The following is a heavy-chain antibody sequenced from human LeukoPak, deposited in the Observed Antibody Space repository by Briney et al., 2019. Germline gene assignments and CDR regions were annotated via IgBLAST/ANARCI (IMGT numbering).Heavy chain of an antibody. D-gene: IGHD3-10*01. Sequence: PGGSLRLSCAASAFTLSKYWMLRVRQAPRKGLVSLSRINSDGSGTMYADSVEGRFTISRDNAKNTLYLQMNSLRAEDTAVYYCARAGGPEGWFDPWGQGTLVTVSS. CDR2: INSDGSGT. CDR3: ARAGGPEGWFDP. CDR1: AFTLSKYW. V-gene: IGHV3-74*03. J-gene: IGHJ5*02.